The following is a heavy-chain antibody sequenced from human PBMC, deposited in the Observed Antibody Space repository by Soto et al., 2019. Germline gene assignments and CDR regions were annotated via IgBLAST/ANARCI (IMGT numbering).Heavy chain of an antibody. J-gene: IGHJ4*02. CDR3: AREVGADYDSRGLGSPQHYFDY. Sequence: ASVKVSCKASGYTFTGYYMHWVRQAPGQGLEWMGWINPNSGGTNYEQKFQGRVTMTRDTSISTAYMELSRLRSDDTAVYYCAREVGADYDSRGLGSPQHYFDYWGQGTLVTVSS. CDR2: INPNSGGT. D-gene: IGHD3-22*01. CDR1: GYTFTGYY. V-gene: IGHV1-2*02.